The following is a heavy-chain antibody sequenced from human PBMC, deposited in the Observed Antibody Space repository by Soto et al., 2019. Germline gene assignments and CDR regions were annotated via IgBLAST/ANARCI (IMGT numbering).Heavy chain of an antibody. V-gene: IGHV4-39*01. CDR2: IYYSGST. CDR1: GGSISSSSYY. J-gene: IGHJ6*02. D-gene: IGHD3-3*01. Sequence: SETLSLTCTVSGGSISSSSYYWGWIRQPPGKGLEWIGSIYYSGSTYYNPSLKSRVTISVDTSKNQFSLKLSSVTAADTAVYYCFGEYYYDFWSGYSTKSYYGMDVWGQGTTVTVS. CDR3: FGEYYYDFWSGYSTKSYYGMDV.